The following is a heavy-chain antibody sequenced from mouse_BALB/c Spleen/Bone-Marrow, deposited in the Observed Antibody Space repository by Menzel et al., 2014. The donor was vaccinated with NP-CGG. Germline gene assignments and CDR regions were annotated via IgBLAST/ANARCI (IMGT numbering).Heavy chain of an antibody. J-gene: IGHJ3*01. Sequence: GSELVRPGASVKLSCKASGYTFTSYWMHWVKQRPGQGLEWIGNIYPGSGSTNYDEKFKSKATLTVDTSSSTAYMQLSSLTSEDSAVYYCTKGLPSAYWGQGTLVTVSA. V-gene: IGHV1S22*01. D-gene: IGHD2-4*01. CDR2: IYPGSGST. CDR3: TKGLPSAY. CDR1: GYTFTSYW.